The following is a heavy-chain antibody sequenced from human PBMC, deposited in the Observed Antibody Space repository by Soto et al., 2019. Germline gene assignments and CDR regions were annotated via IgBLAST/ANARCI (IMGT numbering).Heavy chain of an antibody. V-gene: IGHV1-2*02. Sequence: AASVKVSCKASGYTFIDYYMHWVRQAPGQGFEWMGRISPRSGGTNYAQKFQGRVTMTWDTSLNTAYMELGSLISEDTAVYYCARPPGYISDWYYFDLWGQGTLVTVSS. CDR1: GYTFIDYY. CDR3: ARPPGYISDWYYFDL. D-gene: IGHD3-9*01. CDR2: ISPRSGGT. J-gene: IGHJ4*02.